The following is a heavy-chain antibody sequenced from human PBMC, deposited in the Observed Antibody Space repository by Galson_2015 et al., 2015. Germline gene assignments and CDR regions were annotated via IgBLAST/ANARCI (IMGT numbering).Heavy chain of an antibody. CDR3: ARQWEAVAPFDY. J-gene: IGHJ4*02. CDR2: IYPGDSDT. D-gene: IGHD6-19*01. CDR1: GYSFTSYW. V-gene: IGHV5-51*01. Sequence: QSGAEVKKPGESLKISCKGSGYSFTSYWIGWVRQMPGKGLLMGIIYPGDSDTRYSPSFQGQVTISADKSISTAYLQWSSLKASDTAMYYCARQWEAVAPFDYWGQGTLVTVSS.